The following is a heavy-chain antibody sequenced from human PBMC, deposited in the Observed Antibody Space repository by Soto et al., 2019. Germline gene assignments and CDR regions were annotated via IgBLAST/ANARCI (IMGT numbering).Heavy chain of an antibody. CDR3: ARHRLVAGIKALDY. CDR1: GGSISSSSYY. J-gene: IGHJ4*02. Sequence: QLQLQESGPGLVKPSETLSLTCTVSGGSISSSSYYWGWIRQPPGKGLEWIGSIYYSGSTYYNPSLKSRVTISVDTSKNQFSLKLSSVTAADTAVYYCARHRLVAGIKALDYWGQGTLVTVSS. CDR2: IYYSGST. D-gene: IGHD5-12*01. V-gene: IGHV4-39*01.